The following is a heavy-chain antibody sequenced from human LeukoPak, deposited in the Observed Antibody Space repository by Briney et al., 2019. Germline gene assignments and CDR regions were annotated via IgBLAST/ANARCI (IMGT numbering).Heavy chain of an antibody. J-gene: IGHJ6*03. V-gene: IGHV3-7*04. CDR2: IKQDGSEK. CDR1: GFTFSSYW. CDR3: ARGDDYYYYYYMDV. Sequence: EGSLRLSCAASGFTFSSYWMSWVRQAPGKGLEWVANIKQDGSEKYYVDSVKGRFTISRDNAKNSLYLQMNSLRAEDTAVYYCARGDDYYYYYYMDVWGKGTTVTVSS.